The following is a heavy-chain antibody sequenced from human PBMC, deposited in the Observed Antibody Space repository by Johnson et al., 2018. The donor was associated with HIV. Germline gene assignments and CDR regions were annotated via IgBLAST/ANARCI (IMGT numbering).Heavy chain of an antibody. CDR2: ISYDGSYK. V-gene: IGHV3-30*14. D-gene: IGHD1-7*01. CDR3: AKGRSGTTASIDAFDI. CDR1: GFTFSNYA. J-gene: IGHJ3*02. Sequence: QVRLVESGGGLVQPGRSLRLSCAASGFTFSNYAMHWVRQAPGKGLEWLSVISYDGSYKYYADSVKGRFTISRDNSKNTLYLQMNSLRAEDTAVYYCAKGRSGTTASIDAFDIWGQGTMVTVSS.